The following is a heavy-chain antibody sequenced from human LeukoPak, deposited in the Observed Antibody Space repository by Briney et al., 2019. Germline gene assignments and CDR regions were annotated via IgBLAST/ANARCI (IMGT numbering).Heavy chain of an antibody. CDR3: ARRTAIGSGWYDVDYFDY. V-gene: IGHV1-46*01. J-gene: IGHJ4*02. D-gene: IGHD6-19*01. Sequence: GASVKVSCKASGYTFTSYYMHWVRQAPGQGLEWTGIINPSGGSTSYAQKFQGRVTMTRDTSTSTVYMELSSLRSEDTAVYYCARRTAIGSGWYDVDYFDYWGQGTLVTVSS. CDR2: INPSGGST. CDR1: GYTFTSYY.